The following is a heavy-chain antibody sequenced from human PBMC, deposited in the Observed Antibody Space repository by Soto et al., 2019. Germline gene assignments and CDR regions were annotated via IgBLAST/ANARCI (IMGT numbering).Heavy chain of an antibody. D-gene: IGHD2-21*02. Sequence: LSXSCTISGGSITSGGHYWAWIRQHPGKGLEWIGYMFHSGSTHYNPSLKSRISISVDTSKNQFSLKLSSVTAADTAVYYCARVTDPVVTASTPFDHWGQGALVTVSS. J-gene: IGHJ4*02. CDR1: GGSITSGGHY. V-gene: IGHV4-31*03. CDR2: MFHSGST. CDR3: ARVTDPVVTASTPFDH.